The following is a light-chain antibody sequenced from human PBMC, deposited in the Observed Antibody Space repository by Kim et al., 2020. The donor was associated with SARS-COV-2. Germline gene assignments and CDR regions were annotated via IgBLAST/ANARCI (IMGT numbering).Light chain of an antibody. CDR3: QQYVGSPT. CDR2: GAS. Sequence: SLSPWESATHSCRASQSVTCNYLAWYQQKPGQAPRLLFYGASSRATGIPDRFSGSGSGRDFSLIIRRLEPEDFAVYYCQQYVGSPTFGQGTKLEIK. CDR1: QSVTCNY. V-gene: IGKV3-20*01. J-gene: IGKJ2*01.